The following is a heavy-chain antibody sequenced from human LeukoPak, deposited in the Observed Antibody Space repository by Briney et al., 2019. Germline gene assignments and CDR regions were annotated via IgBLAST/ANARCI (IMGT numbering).Heavy chain of an antibody. Sequence: SETLSLTCTVSGGSISSGGYYWSWIRQPPGKGLEWIGYIYYSGSTNYNPSLKSRVTISVDTSKNQFSLKLSSVTAADTAVYYCARRSIAARPGYFDYWGQGTLVTVSS. V-gene: IGHV4-61*08. CDR3: ARRSIAARPGYFDY. CDR1: GGSISSGGYY. J-gene: IGHJ4*02. D-gene: IGHD6-6*01. CDR2: IYYSGST.